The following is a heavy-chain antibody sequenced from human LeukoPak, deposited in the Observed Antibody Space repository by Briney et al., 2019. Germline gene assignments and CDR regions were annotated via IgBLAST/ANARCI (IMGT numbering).Heavy chain of an antibody. J-gene: IGHJ5*02. CDR2: IYYSGST. V-gene: IGHV4-39*01. D-gene: IGHD2-21*01. CDR3: ARHSLWHNWFDP. CDR1: GGSISSSRYY. Sequence: SETLSLTCTVSGGSISSSRYYWGWIRQPPGKGLEWIGSIYYSGSTYYNPSLKSRVTISVDTSKNQFSLKLSSVTAADTAVYYCARHSLWHNWFDPWGQGTLVTVSS.